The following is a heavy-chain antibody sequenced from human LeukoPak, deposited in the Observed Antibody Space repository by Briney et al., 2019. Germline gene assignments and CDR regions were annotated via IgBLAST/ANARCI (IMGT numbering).Heavy chain of an antibody. CDR3: ARGRPPRYYYDSSGYFDY. Sequence: SETLSLTCAVYGGSFSGYYWSWIRQLPGKGLEWIGEINHSGSTNYNPSLKSRVTISVDTSKNQFSLKLSSVTAADTAVYYCARGRPPRYYYDSSGYFDYWGQGTLVTVSS. CDR2: INHSGST. D-gene: IGHD3-22*01. CDR1: GGSFSGYY. V-gene: IGHV4-34*01. J-gene: IGHJ4*02.